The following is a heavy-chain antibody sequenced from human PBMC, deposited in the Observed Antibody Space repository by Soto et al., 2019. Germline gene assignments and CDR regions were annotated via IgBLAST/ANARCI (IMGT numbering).Heavy chain of an antibody. D-gene: IGHD3-22*01. CDR3: TTETPVFPITMIVVEGGF. CDR1: GFTFSNAW. Sequence: GGSLRLSCAASGFTFSNAWMNWVRQAPGKGLEWVGRIKSKTDGGTTDYAAPVKGRFTISRDDSKNTLYLQMNSLKTEDTAVYYCTTETPVFPITMIVVEGGFWGQGTLVTISS. V-gene: IGHV3-15*07. CDR2: IKSKTDGGTT. J-gene: IGHJ4*02.